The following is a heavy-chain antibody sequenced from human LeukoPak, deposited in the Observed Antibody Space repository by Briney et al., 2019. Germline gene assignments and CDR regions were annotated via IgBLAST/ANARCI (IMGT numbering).Heavy chain of an antibody. CDR3: ARIGLGVSFGSGFDY. CDR2: ISYDGRDQ. D-gene: IGHD3-10*01. V-gene: IGHV3-30-3*01. J-gene: IGHJ4*02. CDR1: GFSLRGYA. Sequence: GRSLRLSCVASGFSLRGYAMHWVRQAPGKGGLEWVTMISYDGRDQYYADSVKGRFTISRDDSKNTLFLQMNSLRVEDMAMYHCARIGLGVSFGSGFDYWGQGTLVTVTS.